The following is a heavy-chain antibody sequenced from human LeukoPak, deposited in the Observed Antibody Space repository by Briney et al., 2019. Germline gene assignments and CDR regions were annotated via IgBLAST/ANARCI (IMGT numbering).Heavy chain of an antibody. CDR1: GFTFSTYG. CDR2: ISYDGSNK. Sequence: PGRSLRLSCAASGFTFSTYGMHWVRQAPGKGLEWVAVISYDGSNKWYTDSVKGRFAISRDDSKNTLYLQMNRLRAEDTAVYYCAKGQEKMTTINWFDPWGQGTLVSVSS. D-gene: IGHD4-17*01. CDR3: AKGQEKMTTINWFDP. V-gene: IGHV3-30*18. J-gene: IGHJ5*02.